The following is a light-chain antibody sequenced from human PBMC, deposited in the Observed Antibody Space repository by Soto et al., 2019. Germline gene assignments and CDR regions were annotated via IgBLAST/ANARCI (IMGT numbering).Light chain of an antibody. Sequence: EIVFTQSPGSLSLSPGERATLSCRASQSVSNNYLAWYQQIPGQAPRLLIYGASSRATGIPDRFSGSGSGTDFTLTISRXEPEDFAVYYCQQYGSSPQTFGQGTKVDIK. CDR2: GAS. J-gene: IGKJ1*01. V-gene: IGKV3-20*01. CDR1: QSVSNNY. CDR3: QQYGSSPQT.